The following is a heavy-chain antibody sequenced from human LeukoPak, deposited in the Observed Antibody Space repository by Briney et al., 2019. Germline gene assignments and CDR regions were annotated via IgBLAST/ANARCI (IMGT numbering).Heavy chain of an antibody. CDR2: IYYSGST. CDR1: GGSISSYY. V-gene: IGHV4-59*01. D-gene: IGHD5-24*01. J-gene: IGHJ4*02. Sequence: SETLSLTCTASGGSISSYYWSWIRQPPGKGLEWIGYIYYSGSTNYNPSLKSRVTISVDTSKNQFSLKLSSVTAADTAVYYCARDTCRDGYNCYAHFDYWGQGTLVTVSS. CDR3: ARDTCRDGYNCYAHFDY.